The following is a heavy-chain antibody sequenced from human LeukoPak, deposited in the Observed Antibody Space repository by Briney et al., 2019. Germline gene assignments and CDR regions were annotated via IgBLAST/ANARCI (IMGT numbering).Heavy chain of an antibody. CDR2: IYTSGST. D-gene: IGHD4-17*01. J-gene: IGHJ4*02. CDR3: ARGPTTVTRAFDY. V-gene: IGHV4-4*07. Sequence: SETLSLTCTVSVGSISIYYWSWIRQPAGKGLEWIGRIYTSGSTNYNPSLKSRVTMSVDTSKNQFSLKLSSVTAADTAVYYCARGPTTVTRAFDYWGQGTLVTVSS. CDR1: VGSISIYY.